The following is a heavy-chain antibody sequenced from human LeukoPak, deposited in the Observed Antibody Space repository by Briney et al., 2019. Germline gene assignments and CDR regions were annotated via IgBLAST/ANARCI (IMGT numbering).Heavy chain of an antibody. CDR2: INHSGST. D-gene: IGHD3-10*01. CDR3: ARGRGPLDY. J-gene: IGHJ4*02. CDR1: GGPFSGYY. V-gene: IGHV4-34*01. Sequence: SETLSLTCAVYGGPFSGYYWSWIRQPPGKGLEWIGEINHSGSTNYNPSLKSRVTISVDTSKNQFSLKLSSVTAADTAVYYCARGRGPLDYWGQGTLVTVSS.